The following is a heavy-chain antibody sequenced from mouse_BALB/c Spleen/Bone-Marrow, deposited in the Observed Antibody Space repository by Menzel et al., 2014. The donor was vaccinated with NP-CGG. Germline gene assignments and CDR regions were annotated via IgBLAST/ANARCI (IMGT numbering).Heavy chain of an antibody. CDR3: ARVDGWYFDV. CDR1: GFTFSSYG. J-gene: IGHJ1*01. V-gene: IGHV5-6-3*01. Sequence: DVQLVESGGGLVQPGGSLKLSCVASGFTFSSYGMSWVRQTPDKRLELVATINNNGGSTYCPDSVKGQFTISRDNAKNTLYLQMSSLKSEDTAMYYCARVDGWYFDVWGAGTPVTVSS. CDR2: INNNGGST.